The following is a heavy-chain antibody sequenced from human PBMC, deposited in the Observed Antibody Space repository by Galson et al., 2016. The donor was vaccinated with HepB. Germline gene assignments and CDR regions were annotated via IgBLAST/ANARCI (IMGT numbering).Heavy chain of an antibody. CDR1: GFIFRSYS. J-gene: IGHJ6*02. D-gene: IGHD3-3*01. CDR2: IKEDGSET. V-gene: IGHV3-7*01. CDR3: ARDLRLYFFVMGV. Sequence: SLRLSCAASGFIFRSYSMTWVRQAPGKGLEWVANIKEDGSETYYVDSVKGRFTISRDNAKNSLYLQVNSRTAEDAAVYYGARDLRLYFFVMGVWGQGTTVTVSS.